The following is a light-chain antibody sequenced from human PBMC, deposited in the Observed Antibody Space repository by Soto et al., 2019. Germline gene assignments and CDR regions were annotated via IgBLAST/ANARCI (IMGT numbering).Light chain of an antibody. CDR3: QQSYNTPRFT. CDR1: QSIRTY. J-gene: IGKJ3*01. Sequence: DIQMTQSPSSLSASVGDRVTITCRASQSIRTYLNWYQQRQGQAPKLLIYAADTLLSGVPSRFRGSGSGTGFTLTISRRQPEYFATYYCQQSYNTPRFTFGPGNKVDI. CDR2: AAD. V-gene: IGKV1-39*01.